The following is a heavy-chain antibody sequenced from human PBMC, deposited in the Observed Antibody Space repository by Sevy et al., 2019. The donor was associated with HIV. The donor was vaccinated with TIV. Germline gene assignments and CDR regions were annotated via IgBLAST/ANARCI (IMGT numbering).Heavy chain of an antibody. CDR2: IRYDGSNK. V-gene: IGHV3-30*02. CDR3: AKHYGDYVGATPFDP. Sequence: GGSLRLSCAASGFTFSSYGMHWVRQAPGKGLEWVAFIRYDGSNKYYADSVKGRFTISRDNSKNTRYLQMNSLRAEDTAVYYCAKHYGDYVGATPFDPWGQGTLVTVSS. J-gene: IGHJ5*02. CDR1: GFTFSSYG. D-gene: IGHD4-17*01.